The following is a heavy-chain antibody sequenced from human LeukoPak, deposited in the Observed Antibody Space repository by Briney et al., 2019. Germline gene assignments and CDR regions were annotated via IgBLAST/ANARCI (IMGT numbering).Heavy chain of an antibody. CDR3: AREVVRGAPTPFDI. V-gene: IGHV3-21*01. CDR1: GFTFSSYS. Sequence: GGSLRLSCAAPGFTFSSYSMNWVRQAPGKGLEWVSSISSSSSYIYYADSVKGRFTISRDNAKNSLYLRMNSLRAEDTAVYYCAREVVRGAPTPFDIWGQGTMVTVSS. D-gene: IGHD3-10*01. CDR2: ISSSSSYI. J-gene: IGHJ3*02.